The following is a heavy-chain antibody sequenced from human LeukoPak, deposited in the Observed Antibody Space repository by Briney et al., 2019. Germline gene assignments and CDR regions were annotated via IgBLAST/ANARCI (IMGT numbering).Heavy chain of an antibody. Sequence: HPGGSLRLSCAASGFTFSSYAMHWVRQAPGKGLEWVAVISYDGSNKYYADSVKGRFTISRDNSMNTLYLQMNSLRAEDTAVYYCAKVGIGSRDGYFDYWGQGTLVTVSS. D-gene: IGHD6-13*01. CDR3: AKVGIGSRDGYFDY. CDR1: GFTFSSYA. V-gene: IGHV3-30-3*01. CDR2: ISYDGSNK. J-gene: IGHJ4*02.